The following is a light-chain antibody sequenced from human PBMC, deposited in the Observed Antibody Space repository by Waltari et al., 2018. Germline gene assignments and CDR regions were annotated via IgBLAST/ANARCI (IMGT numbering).Light chain of an antibody. CDR3: QHYLRLPVA. J-gene: IGKJ1*01. CDR1: QSVGRT. Sequence: EIVLTQSPGTLSLSPGERAIVSCRASQSVGRTLAWYQQKPGQAPRPLIYGASNRATGIPDRFICSGFGTEFSLTISGLEPEDSAVYYCQHYLRLPVAFGQGTKVEIK. V-gene: IGKV3-20*01. CDR2: GAS.